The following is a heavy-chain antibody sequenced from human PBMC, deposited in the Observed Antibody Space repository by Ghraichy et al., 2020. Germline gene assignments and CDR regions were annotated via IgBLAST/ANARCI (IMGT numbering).Heavy chain of an antibody. CDR2: IIPIFGTA. Sequence: SVKVSCKASGGTFSSYAISWVRQAPGQGLEWMGGIIPIFGTANYAQKFQGRVTITADKSTSTAYMELSSLRSEDTAVYYCATGRTRIAAARNDYWGQGTLVTVSS. J-gene: IGHJ4*02. CDR1: GGTFSSYA. D-gene: IGHD6-13*01. CDR3: ATGRTRIAAARNDY. V-gene: IGHV1-69*06.